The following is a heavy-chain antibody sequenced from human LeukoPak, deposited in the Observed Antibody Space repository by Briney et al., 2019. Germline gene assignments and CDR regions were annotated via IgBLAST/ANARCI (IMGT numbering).Heavy chain of an antibody. CDR1: GGSFSGYY. Sequence: SETLSLTCAVYGGSFSGYYWSWIRQPPGKGLEWIGEINRSGSTNYNPSLKSRVTISVDTSKNQFSLKLSSVTAADTAVYYCARGLYYYGSGSYFSPPPFAYWGQGTLVTVSS. J-gene: IGHJ4*02. V-gene: IGHV4-34*01. CDR3: ARGLYYYGSGSYFSPPPFAY. CDR2: INRSGST. D-gene: IGHD3-10*01.